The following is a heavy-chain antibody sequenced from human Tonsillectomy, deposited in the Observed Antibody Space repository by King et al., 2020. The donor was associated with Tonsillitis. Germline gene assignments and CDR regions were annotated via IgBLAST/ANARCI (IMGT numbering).Heavy chain of an antibody. Sequence: VQLVEAGGGVVQPGRSLRLSCAASGFTFSSYGMHLVRPAPGKGLEWGAVIWYDGSIKIYADSVKGRFTISRDNSKKTVYLQMNSPRAEATAVNYCARDTSGTHFDYWGQGTLVTVSS. CDR3: ARDTSGTHFDY. CDR2: IWYDGSIK. D-gene: IGHD1-1*01. V-gene: IGHV3-33*01. J-gene: IGHJ4*02. CDR1: GFTFSSYG.